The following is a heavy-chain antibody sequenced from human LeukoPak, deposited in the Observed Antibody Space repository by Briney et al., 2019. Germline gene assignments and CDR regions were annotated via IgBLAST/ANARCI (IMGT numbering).Heavy chain of an antibody. D-gene: IGHD6-19*01. V-gene: IGHV6-1*01. CDR3: AREHIAVAGFDY. Sequence: SQTLSLTCAISGDSVSSNSAAWNRIRQSPSRGLEWLGRTYYRSKWYNDYAVSVKSRITINPHTSKNQFSLQLNSVTPEDTAVYYCAREHIAVAGFDYWGQGTLVTVSS. CDR1: GDSVSSNSAA. CDR2: TYYRSKWYN. J-gene: IGHJ4*02.